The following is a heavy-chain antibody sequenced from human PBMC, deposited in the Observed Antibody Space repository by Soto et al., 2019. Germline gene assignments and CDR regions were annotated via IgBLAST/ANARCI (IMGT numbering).Heavy chain of an antibody. CDR2: IYHSGST. J-gene: IGHJ4*02. V-gene: IGHV4-38-2*02. Sequence: SETLSLTCTVSGYSISSGYYWGWIRQPPGKGLEWIGSIYHSGSTYYNPSLKSRVTISVDTSKNQFSLKLSSVTAADTAVYYGAIYGSGSSSIDYWGQGTLVTVSS. D-gene: IGHD3-10*01. CDR1: GYSISSGYY. CDR3: AIYGSGSSSIDY.